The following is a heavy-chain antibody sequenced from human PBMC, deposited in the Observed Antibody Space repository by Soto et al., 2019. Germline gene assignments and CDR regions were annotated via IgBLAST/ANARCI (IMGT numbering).Heavy chain of an antibody. CDR2: MNPNSGNT. Sequence: SVKVSCKASGYTFTSYDISWVRQATGQGLEWMGWMNPNSGNTGYAQKFQGRVTMTRNTSISTAYMDLSSLRSEDTAVYYCARGRDRDFWSGYYGYYYYGMDVWGQGTTVTVSS. CDR3: ARGRDRDFWSGYYGYYYYGMDV. V-gene: IGHV1-8*01. D-gene: IGHD3-3*01. CDR1: GYTFTSYD. J-gene: IGHJ6*02.